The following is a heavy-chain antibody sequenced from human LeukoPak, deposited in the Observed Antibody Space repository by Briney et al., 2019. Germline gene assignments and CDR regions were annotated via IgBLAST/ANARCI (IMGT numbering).Heavy chain of an antibody. CDR1: GESFSGYY. V-gene: IGHV4-34*01. CDR2: INHSGST. CDR3: ARDGYSGSDAL. D-gene: IGHD5-12*01. Sequence: PSETLSLTCAVYGESFSGYYWSWIRQPPGKGLEWIGEINHSGSTNYNPSLKSRVTISVDTSQNQFYLKLSSVTAADTAVYYCARDGYSGSDALWGQGTLVTVSS. J-gene: IGHJ4*02.